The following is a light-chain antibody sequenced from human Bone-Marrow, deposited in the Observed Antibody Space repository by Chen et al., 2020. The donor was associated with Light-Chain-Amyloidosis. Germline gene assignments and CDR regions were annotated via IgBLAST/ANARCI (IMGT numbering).Light chain of an antibody. V-gene: IGKV3-20*01. J-gene: IGKJ1*01. CDR3: HQYGSSRGT. CDR1: QSVTSSY. Sequence: ESVLTQSPVTLSLSPGERATLSCRASQSVTSSYLAWYQQKPGQAPRLLIYGASNRATGIPDRFSGSGSGTDFTLTISRLEPEDFAVYYCHQYGSSRGTFGQGTKVETK. CDR2: GAS.